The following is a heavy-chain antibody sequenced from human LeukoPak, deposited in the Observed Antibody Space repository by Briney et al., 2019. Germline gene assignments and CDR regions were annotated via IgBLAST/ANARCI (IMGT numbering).Heavy chain of an antibody. V-gene: IGHV3-7*04. CDR2: IKQDGSEK. CDR3: ARVLGYYDSSGYYYHYYFDY. CDR1: GFTFSSYW. D-gene: IGHD3-22*01. Sequence: GGSLRLSCATSGFTFSSYWMSWVRQAPRKGLEWVANIKQDGSEKYYVDSVKGRFTISRDNAKNSLYLQMNSLRAEDTAVYYCARVLGYYDSSGYYYHYYFDYWGQGTLVTVSS. J-gene: IGHJ4*02.